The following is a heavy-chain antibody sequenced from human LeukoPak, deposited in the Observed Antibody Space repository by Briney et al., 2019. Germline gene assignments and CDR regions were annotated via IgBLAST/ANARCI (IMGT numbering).Heavy chain of an antibody. J-gene: IGHJ4*02. D-gene: IGHD3-3*01. CDR2: TRYDGSNK. CDR3: AKRSSYYDFWSGIDY. Sequence: PGGSLRLSCAASGFTFSSYAMSWVRQAPGKGLEWVSFTRYDGSNKYYADSVKGRFTISRDNAKNTLHLQMNSLRAEDTAVYYCAKRSSYYDFWSGIDYWGLGTLVTVSS. CDR1: GFTFSSYA. V-gene: IGHV3-30*02.